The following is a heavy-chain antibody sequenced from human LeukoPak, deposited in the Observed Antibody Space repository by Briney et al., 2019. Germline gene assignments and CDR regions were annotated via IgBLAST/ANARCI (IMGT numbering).Heavy chain of an antibody. CDR2: ISYDGNHK. J-gene: IGHJ4*02. D-gene: IGHD1-1*01. V-gene: IGHV3-30*03. CDR1: GFTFSSYG. Sequence: GRSLRLSCVASGFTFSSYGMHWVPQAPGKGLEWVALISYDGNHKYYADSVKGRFTISRDNSKNTLYLQMHSLRVEDTAVYYCGGVRNWNPYYFDYWGQGTLVTVSS. CDR3: GGVRNWNPYYFDY.